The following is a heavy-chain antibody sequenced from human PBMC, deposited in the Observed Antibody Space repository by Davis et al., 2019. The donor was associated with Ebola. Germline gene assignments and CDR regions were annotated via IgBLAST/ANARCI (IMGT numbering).Heavy chain of an antibody. CDR1: GGSVSSGSYY. Sequence: SETLSLTCTVSGGSVSSGSYYWSWIRQPPGKGLEWIGYIYYSGSTNYNPSLKSRVTISVDTSKNQFSLKLSSVTAADTAVYYCARVGSSYFDLWGRGTLVTVSS. V-gene: IGHV4-61*01. CDR3: ARVGSSYFDL. J-gene: IGHJ2*01. D-gene: IGHD3-10*01. CDR2: IYYSGST.